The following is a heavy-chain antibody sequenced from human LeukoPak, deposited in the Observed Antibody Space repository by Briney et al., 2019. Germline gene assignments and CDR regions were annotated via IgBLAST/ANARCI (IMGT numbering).Heavy chain of an antibody. CDR1: GFTFNSYS. J-gene: IGHJ2*01. CDR3: AKVTTVTTPTYGYFDL. Sequence: SGGSLRLSCAASGFTFNSYSMHWVRQAPGKGLEWVSAISGSGASTYYTDSVKGRFTISRDNSKNTLYLQMNSLRAEDTAVYYCAKVTTVTTPTYGYFDLWGRGTLVTVSS. D-gene: IGHD4-17*01. CDR2: ISGSGAST. V-gene: IGHV3-23*01.